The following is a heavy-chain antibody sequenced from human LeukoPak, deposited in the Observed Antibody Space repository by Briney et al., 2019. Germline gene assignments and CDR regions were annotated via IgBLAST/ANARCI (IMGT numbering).Heavy chain of an antibody. Sequence: SETLSLTCAVYGGSFSGYYWSWIRQPPGKGLEWIGEINHSGSTNYNPSLKSRVTISVDTSKSQFSLKLSSVTAADTAVYYCARVEAYDSSAHGGYWGQGTLVTVSS. CDR3: ARVEAYDSSAHGGY. CDR2: INHSGST. D-gene: IGHD3-22*01. V-gene: IGHV4-34*01. J-gene: IGHJ4*02. CDR1: GGSFSGYY.